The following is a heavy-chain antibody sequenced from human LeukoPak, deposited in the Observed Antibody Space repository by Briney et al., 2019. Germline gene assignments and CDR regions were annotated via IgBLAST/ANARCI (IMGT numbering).Heavy chain of an antibody. CDR1: GGTFSSYA. D-gene: IGHD4-17*01. Sequence: GASVKVSCKASGGTFSSYAISWVRQAPGQGLEWMGGIIPIFGTANYAQKFQGRVTITADEPTSTAYMELSSLRSEDTAVYYCARYGDYARWFDPWGQGTLVTVSS. J-gene: IGHJ5*02. CDR2: IIPIFGTA. CDR3: ARYGDYARWFDP. V-gene: IGHV1-69*13.